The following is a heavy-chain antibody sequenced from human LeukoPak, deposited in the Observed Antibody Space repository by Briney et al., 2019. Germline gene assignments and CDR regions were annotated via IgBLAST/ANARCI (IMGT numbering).Heavy chain of an antibody. CDR2: IYYSGST. J-gene: IGHJ4*02. CDR3: ARLSSGWHGGPWGGHFFY. CDR1: GGSISSSSYY. V-gene: IGHV4-39*01. Sequence: PSETLSLTCTVSGGSISSSSYYWGWIRQPPGKGLEWIGSIYYSGSTYYNPSLKSRVTISVDTSKNQFSLKLSSVTAADTAVYYCARLSSGWHGGPWGGHFFYWGQGTLVTVSS. D-gene: IGHD6-19*01.